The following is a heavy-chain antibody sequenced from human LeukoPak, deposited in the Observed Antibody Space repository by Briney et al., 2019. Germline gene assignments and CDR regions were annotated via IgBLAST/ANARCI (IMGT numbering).Heavy chain of an antibody. CDR3: ARDDARYSYGRIYYYGMDV. J-gene: IGHJ6*02. Sequence: GRSLRLSCTASGFTFGDYAVSWVRQAPGKGLEWVSSISSSSSYIYSADSVKGRFTISRDNAKNSLYLQMNSLRAEDTAVYYCARDDARYSYGRIYYYGMDVWGQGTTVTVSS. D-gene: IGHD5-18*01. V-gene: IGHV3-21*01. CDR2: ISSSSSYI. CDR1: GFTFGDYA.